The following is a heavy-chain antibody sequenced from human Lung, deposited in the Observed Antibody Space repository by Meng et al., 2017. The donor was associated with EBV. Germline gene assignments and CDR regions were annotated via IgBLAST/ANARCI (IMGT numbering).Heavy chain of an antibody. Sequence: QLPLQQWGAGLVKPSGTLSLTGVASGGSISSSYWWTWVRQSPGKGLEWIGEMYHSGTTNYNPSLKSRVTISMGKSNNQLSLKLNSVTAAVTAVYYCATQESRDGHNPYWGQGTLVTVSS. CDR1: GGSISSSYW. CDR2: MYHSGTT. CDR3: ATQESRDGHNPY. D-gene: IGHD5-24*01. V-gene: IGHV4-4*02. J-gene: IGHJ4*02.